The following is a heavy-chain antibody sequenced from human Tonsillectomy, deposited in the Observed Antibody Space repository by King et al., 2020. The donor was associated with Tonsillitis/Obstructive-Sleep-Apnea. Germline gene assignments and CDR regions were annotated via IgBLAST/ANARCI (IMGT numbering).Heavy chain of an antibody. CDR2: INHSGTT. D-gene: IGHD3-3*01. V-gene: IGHV4-34*01. J-gene: IGHJ4*02. CDR1: GASFSGYY. CDR3: AREGQDGYDDFWGVYFDY. Sequence: VQLQQWGTGLLKPSETLSLTCAVYGASFSGYYWSWIRQPPGKGLEWIGEINHSGTTNYNPSLKSRLTISIDTSKKQFSLRLGYVTAADTAVYYCAREGQDGYDDFWGVYFDYWGQETLVTVSS.